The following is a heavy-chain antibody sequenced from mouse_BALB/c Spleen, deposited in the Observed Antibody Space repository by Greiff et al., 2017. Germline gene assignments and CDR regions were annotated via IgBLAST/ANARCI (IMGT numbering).Heavy chain of an antibody. D-gene: IGHD1-2*01. J-gene: IGHJ4*01. V-gene: IGHV1S29*02. CDR2: IYPYNGGT. CDR1: GYTFTDYN. CDR3: AKDQPCITTATGAMDY. Sequence: VQLQQSGPELVKPGASVKISCKASGYTFTDYNMHWVKQSHGKSIEWIGYIYPYNGGTGYNQKFKSKGTLTVDNSSSTAYMELRSLTSEDSAVYYCAKDQPCITTATGAMDYWGQGTSVTVSS.